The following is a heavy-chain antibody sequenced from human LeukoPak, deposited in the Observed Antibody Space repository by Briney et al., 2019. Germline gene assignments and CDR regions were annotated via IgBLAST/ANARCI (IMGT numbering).Heavy chain of an antibody. CDR3: ARDPSRSGGT. Sequence: GGSLRLSCAASGFTVSSNYMSWVRQAPGKGLEWVSSISSSSSYIYYADSVKGRFTISRDNAKNSLYLQMNSLRAEDTAVYYCARDPSRSGGTWGQGTLVTVSS. D-gene: IGHD2-15*01. J-gene: IGHJ5*02. CDR1: GFTVSSNY. V-gene: IGHV3-21*01. CDR2: ISSSSSYI.